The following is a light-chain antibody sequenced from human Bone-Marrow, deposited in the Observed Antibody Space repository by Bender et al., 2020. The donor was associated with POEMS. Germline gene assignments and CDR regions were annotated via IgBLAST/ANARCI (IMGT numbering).Light chain of an antibody. V-gene: IGLV2-14*01. Sequence: QSALTQPASVSGSPGQSITISCTGTSSDVGAYDFVSWYRQHPGKVPELLIFEVGNRPSGVSNRFSGSKSGNMASLTISGLQTEDEATYYCSSFTGSRSLFGGGTKLTVL. J-gene: IGLJ3*02. CDR1: SSDVGAYDF. CDR3: SSFTGSRSL. CDR2: EVG.